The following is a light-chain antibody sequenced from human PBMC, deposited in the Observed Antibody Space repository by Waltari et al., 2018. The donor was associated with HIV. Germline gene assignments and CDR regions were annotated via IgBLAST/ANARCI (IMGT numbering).Light chain of an antibody. Sequence: QSALTQPASVSGSPGQSITISCTGTSSDVGGYDYVSWYQLYPGKAPKLMISEVSNRPSGFSNRFSGSKSGNTASLTISGLQADDEADYYCSSYTSSTPYVFGTGTKVTVL. J-gene: IGLJ1*01. CDR3: SSYTSSTPYV. CDR2: EVS. CDR1: SSDVGGYDY. V-gene: IGLV2-14*01.